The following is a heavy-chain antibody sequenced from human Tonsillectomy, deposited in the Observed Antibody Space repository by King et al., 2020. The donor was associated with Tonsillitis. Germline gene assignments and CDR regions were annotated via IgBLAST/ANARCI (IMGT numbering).Heavy chain of an antibody. CDR2: LYYGGTT. CDR1: GGSISSSSYY. CDR3: ARDKPLYYDFWGGFGPNHYYGMDV. V-gene: IGHV4-39*07. D-gene: IGHD3-3*01. Sequence: QLQESGPGLVKPSETLSLTCAVSGGSISSSSYYWGWIRQPPGKGLEWIGSLYYGGTTYYNPSLKSRVTISVDTSKNQFSLKLSSVTAADTAMYYCARDKPLYYDFWGGFGPNHYYGMDVWGQGTTVTVSS. J-gene: IGHJ6*02.